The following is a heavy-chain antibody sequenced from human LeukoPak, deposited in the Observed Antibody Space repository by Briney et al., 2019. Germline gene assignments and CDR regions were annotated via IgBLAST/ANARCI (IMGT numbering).Heavy chain of an antibody. CDR2: MYHSGST. Sequence: PSETLSLTCAVSGYSISSGYYWGWIRQPPGKGLEWIGSMYHSGSTYYNPPLESRVTMSVDTSKNQFSLKLSSVTAADTAVYYCARDALILDYWGQGTLVTVSS. CDR1: GYSISSGYY. J-gene: IGHJ4*02. CDR3: ARDALILDY. V-gene: IGHV4-38-2*02. D-gene: IGHD2-8*01.